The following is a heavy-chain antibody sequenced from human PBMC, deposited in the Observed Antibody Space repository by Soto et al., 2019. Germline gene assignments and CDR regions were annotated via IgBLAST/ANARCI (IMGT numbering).Heavy chain of an antibody. J-gene: IGHJ6*02. V-gene: IGHV3-23*01. CDR3: ARGMSTGSYYGMDV. Sequence: EVQLLESGGGLVQPGGSLRLSCAASGFTFSSYAMSWVRQAPGKGLEWVSAISGSGGSTYYADSVKGRFTISRDNAKNSLYLQMNSLRAEDTAVYYCARGMSTGSYYGMDVWGQGTTVTVSS. CDR2: ISGSGGST. CDR1: GFTFSSYA. D-gene: IGHD4-17*01.